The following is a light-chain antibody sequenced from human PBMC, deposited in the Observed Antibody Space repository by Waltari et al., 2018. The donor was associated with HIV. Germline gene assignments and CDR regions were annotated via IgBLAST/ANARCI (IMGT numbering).Light chain of an antibody. V-gene: IGLV3-1*01. CDR1: KWGDKY. Sequence: SYELTQPPSVSVSPGQTASITSSGDKWGDKYACWYQQNPGQSPVLVIYQETKRPSGIPERFSGSNSGNTATLTISGTHTLDGADYDCQAWDSSTVVFGGGTKLTVL. CDR2: QET. CDR3: QAWDSSTVV. J-gene: IGLJ2*01.